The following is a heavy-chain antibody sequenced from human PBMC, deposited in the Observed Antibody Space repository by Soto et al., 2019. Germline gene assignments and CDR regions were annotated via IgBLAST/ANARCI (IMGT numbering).Heavy chain of an antibody. CDR2: TNAVDGNR. D-gene: IGHD6-19*01. CDR1: GYTFTHYA. Sequence: QAHLVQSGAEVKKPGASVKVSCQAFGYTFTHYAIHWVRQAPGHSLEWLGWTNAVDGNRKYSESFQGRVTLTTDTSANAVYTELSSLTSEDTAMYYCASSSTWGWADHFDAMDVWGQGTTVIVSS. J-gene: IGHJ6*02. CDR3: ASSSTWGWADHFDAMDV. V-gene: IGHV1-3*01.